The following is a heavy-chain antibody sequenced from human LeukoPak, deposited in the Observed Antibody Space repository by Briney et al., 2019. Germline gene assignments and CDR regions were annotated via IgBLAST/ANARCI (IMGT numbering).Heavy chain of an antibody. J-gene: IGHJ3*02. D-gene: IGHD3-3*01. CDR1: GYTFTGYY. CDR2: INPNSGGT. V-gene: IGHV1-2*02. Sequence: ASVTVSCKASGYTFTGYYMYWVRQAPGQGLEWMGWINPNSGGTNHAQKFQGRVTMTRDTSISTAYMDLSSLRSDDTAVYYCARHTTIFGVAIIDIWGQGTMVTVSS. CDR3: ARHTTIFGVAIIDI.